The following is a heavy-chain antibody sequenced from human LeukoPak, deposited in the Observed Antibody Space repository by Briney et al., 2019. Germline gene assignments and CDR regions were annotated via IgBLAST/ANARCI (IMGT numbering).Heavy chain of an antibody. V-gene: IGHV4-39*07. Sequence: SETLSLTCTVSGGSIRSSYYYWGWIRQPPGKGLEWIGSIYDSGSTYYNPSLKSRVTISVDTSKNQFSLKLRSVTAADTAVYYCARSVDIAMVTFDYWGQGTLVTVSS. D-gene: IGHD5-18*01. CDR1: GGSIRSSYYY. CDR3: ARSVDIAMVTFDY. CDR2: IYDSGST. J-gene: IGHJ4*02.